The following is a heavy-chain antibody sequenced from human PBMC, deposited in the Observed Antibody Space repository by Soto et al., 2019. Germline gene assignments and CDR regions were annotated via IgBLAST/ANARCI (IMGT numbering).Heavy chain of an antibody. J-gene: IGHJ4*01. Sequence: QERLVQSGAEVKKPGASVKILWETSGYTFTKLHLHWEGQAHGQGLEWVGRIDAAGGAANYAQPFQGTVSVTTDTSTSTVYIQLSNLRSEDTAVYYFATKGDPPLYVSTLFDYWGHGTLLSVSS. CDR2: IDAAGGAA. CDR3: ATKGDPPLYVSTLFDY. D-gene: IGHD3-16*01. CDR1: GYTFTKLH. V-gene: IGHV1-46*03.